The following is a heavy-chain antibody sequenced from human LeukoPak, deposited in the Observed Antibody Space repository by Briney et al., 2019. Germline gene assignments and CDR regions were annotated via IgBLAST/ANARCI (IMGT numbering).Heavy chain of an antibody. V-gene: IGHV1-18*01. Sequence: ASVKVSCKASGYTFTSYGISWVRQAPGQGLEWMGWISAYNVNTNYAQKLQGRVTMTTDTSTSTAYMELRSLRSDDTAVYYCARDRQWLVRGYFDYWGQGTLVTVSS. CDR1: GYTFTSYG. D-gene: IGHD6-19*01. CDR2: ISAYNVNT. J-gene: IGHJ4*02. CDR3: ARDRQWLVRGYFDY.